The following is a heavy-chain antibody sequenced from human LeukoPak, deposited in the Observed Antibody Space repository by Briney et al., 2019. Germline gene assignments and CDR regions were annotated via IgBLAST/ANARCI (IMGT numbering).Heavy chain of an antibody. Sequence: AGSLRLSCAASAFTFSDYSMNWVRQAPGKGLEWVASISSSSPYIYYTDSVKGRFTISRDNAKNSLYLQMNSLRAEDTAVYYCARAFSDDSSGYYYVQSDYFDYWGQGTLVTVSS. D-gene: IGHD3-22*01. CDR3: ARAFSDDSSGYYYVQSDYFDY. V-gene: IGHV3-21*01. CDR1: AFTFSDYS. J-gene: IGHJ4*02. CDR2: ISSSSPYI.